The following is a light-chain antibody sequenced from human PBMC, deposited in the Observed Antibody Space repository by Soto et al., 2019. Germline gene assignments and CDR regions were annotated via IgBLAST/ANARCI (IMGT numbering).Light chain of an antibody. CDR3: QQYDSFSPWT. V-gene: IGKV1-5*03. CDR1: QSISRW. Sequence: EIQMTQSPSTLSASVGDRVAITCRASQSISRWLAWYQQKRGQAPKLLIYETSSLESVVPSRFSGSGSGTEFTLTNSSLQPDDFATYFCQQYDSFSPWTFGQGTKVEIK. CDR2: ETS. J-gene: IGKJ1*01.